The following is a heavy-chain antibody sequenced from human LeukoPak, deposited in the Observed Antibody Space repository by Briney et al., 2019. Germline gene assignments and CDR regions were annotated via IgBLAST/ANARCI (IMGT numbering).Heavy chain of an antibody. D-gene: IGHD1-26*01. J-gene: IGHJ4*02. CDR1: GGSISSGGYY. CDR2: IYHSGST. V-gene: IGHV4-30-2*01. CDR3: AREVGATFPAFDY. Sequence: PSGTLSLTCTVSGGSISSGGYYWSWIRQPPGKGLEWIGYIYHSGSTYYNPSLKSRVTISVDRSKNQFSLKLSSVTAADTAVYYCAREVGATFPAFDYWGQGTLVTVSS.